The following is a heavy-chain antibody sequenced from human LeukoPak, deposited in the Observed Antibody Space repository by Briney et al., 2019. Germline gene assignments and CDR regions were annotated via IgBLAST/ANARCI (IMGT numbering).Heavy chain of an antibody. D-gene: IGHD4-23*01. J-gene: IGHJ4*02. V-gene: IGHV5-51*01. Sequence: KVSCKASGYTFTRYYLHWVRQMPGKGLEWMGIIYPGDSDTRYSPSFQGQVTISADKSISTAYLQWSSLKASDTAMYYCARQRSVVTEIDYWGQGTLVTVSS. CDR3: ARQRSVVTEIDY. CDR2: IYPGDSDT. CDR1: GYTFTRYY.